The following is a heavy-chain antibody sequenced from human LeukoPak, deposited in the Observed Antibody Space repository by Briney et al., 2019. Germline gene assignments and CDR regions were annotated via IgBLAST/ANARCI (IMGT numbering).Heavy chain of an antibody. CDR3: ARTHCSSTSCFISSYGMDV. CDR1: GGTFSSYA. V-gene: IGHV1-69*06. CDR2: IIPIFGTA. J-gene: IGHJ6*04. Sequence: ASVKVSCKASGGTFSSYAISWVRRAPGQGLEWMGGIIPIFGTANYAQKFQGRVTITADKSTSTAYMELSSLGSEDTAVYYCARTHCSSTSCFISSYGMDVWGKGTTVTVSS. D-gene: IGHD2-2*01.